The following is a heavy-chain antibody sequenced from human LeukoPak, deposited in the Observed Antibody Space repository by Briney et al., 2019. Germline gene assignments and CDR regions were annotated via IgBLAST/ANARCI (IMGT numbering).Heavy chain of an antibody. Sequence: SETLSLTCAVYGGSFSGYYWSWIRQPPGKGLEWIGEINHSGSTNYNPSLKSRVTISVDTSKNQFSLKLSSVTAADTAVYYCARRRIVGATDLWGQGTLVTVSS. J-gene: IGHJ5*02. CDR3: ARRRIVGATDL. CDR1: GGSFSGYY. D-gene: IGHD1-26*01. V-gene: IGHV4-34*01. CDR2: INHSGST.